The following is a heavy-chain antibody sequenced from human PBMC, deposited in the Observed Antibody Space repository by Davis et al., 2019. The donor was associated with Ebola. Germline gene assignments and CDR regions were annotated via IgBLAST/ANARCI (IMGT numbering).Heavy chain of an antibody. CDR2: LYSGGST. J-gene: IGHJ6*02. D-gene: IGHD6-13*01. V-gene: IGHV3-53*01. Sequence: GESLKISCAASGFTVSSHYMSWVRQAPGKGLEWVSVLYSGGSTYYADSVTGRFTISRDNSKNTLYLQMNSLRAEDTAVYYCVTESIAAAGTLFYYYGMDVWGQGTTVTVSS. CDR3: VTESIAAAGTLFYYYGMDV. CDR1: GFTVSSHY.